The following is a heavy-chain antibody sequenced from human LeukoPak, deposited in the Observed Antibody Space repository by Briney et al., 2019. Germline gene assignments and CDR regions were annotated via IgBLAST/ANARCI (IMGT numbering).Heavy chain of an antibody. J-gene: IGHJ4*02. V-gene: IGHV4-59*01. CDR3: ARGPYYYDSSGYYLGY. D-gene: IGHD3-22*01. CDR2: IYYSGST. CDR1: GGSIRNYY. Sequence: SETLSLTCTVSGGSIRNYYWSWIRQPPGKGLEWIGYIYYSGSTNYNPSLKSRVTISVDTSKNQFSLKLSSVTAADTAVYYCARGPYYYDSSGYYLGYWGQGTLVTVSS.